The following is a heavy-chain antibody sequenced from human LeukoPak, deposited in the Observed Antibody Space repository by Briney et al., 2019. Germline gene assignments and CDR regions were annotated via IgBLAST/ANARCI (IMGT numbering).Heavy chain of an antibody. V-gene: IGHV3-9*01. CDR2: ISWNSGSL. Sequence: GRSLRLSCAGSGFTFDNYGMHWVRQAPGEGLEWVSGISWNSGSLAYADSVKGRFTISRDNAKNSLYLQMNSLRAEDTALYYCAKVITIFGVLIGVDAFDIWGPGTMVTVSS. D-gene: IGHD3-3*01. J-gene: IGHJ3*02. CDR1: GFTFDNYG. CDR3: AKVITIFGVLIGVDAFDI.